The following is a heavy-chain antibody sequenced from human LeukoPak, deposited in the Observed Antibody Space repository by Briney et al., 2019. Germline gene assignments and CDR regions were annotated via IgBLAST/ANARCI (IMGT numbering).Heavy chain of an antibody. V-gene: IGHV3-23*03. Sequence: GGSLRLSCTASGFTFNNYLMSWVRRAPGKGPEWVSVLFTGGAGALYADSVRGRFTISGDTSKTTLYLQMNGLRAEDTAVYYCAKECDYSPGHKFDLWGRGTLVTVSS. CDR1: GFTFNNYL. CDR3: AKECDYSPGHKFDL. CDR2: LFTGGAGA. D-gene: IGHD3-10*01. J-gene: IGHJ5*02.